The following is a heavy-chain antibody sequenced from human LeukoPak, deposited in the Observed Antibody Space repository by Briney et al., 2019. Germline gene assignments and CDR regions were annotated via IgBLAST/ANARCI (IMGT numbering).Heavy chain of an antibody. V-gene: IGHV1-2*02. CDR1: GYTFTGYY. CDR2: INPNSGGT. D-gene: IGHD2-2*01. Sequence: ASVKVSCKASGYTFTGYYMHWVRQAPGQGLEWMGWINPNSGGTNYAQKFQGRVTMTRDTSISTAYMELSRLRSDDTAVYYCARGRLSGYCSSTSCPWGGFYFDYWGQGTLVTVSS. J-gene: IGHJ4*02. CDR3: ARGRLSGYCSSTSCPWGGFYFDY.